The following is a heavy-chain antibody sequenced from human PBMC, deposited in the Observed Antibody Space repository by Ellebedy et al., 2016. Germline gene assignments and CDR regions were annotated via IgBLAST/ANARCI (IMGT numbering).Heavy chain of an antibody. D-gene: IGHD1-26*01. Sequence: SETLSLXCTVSGGPISSRIYYWTWIRQHPGEGLEWIGYIYDSGSTYYNPSLRSRVTISVDTSKNQFSLKLSSVTAADTAVYYCARDHRGGSSWYFDFWGQGTLVTVSS. CDR3: ARDHRGGSSWYFDF. V-gene: IGHV4-31*03. CDR2: IYDSGST. CDR1: GGPISSRIYY. J-gene: IGHJ4*02.